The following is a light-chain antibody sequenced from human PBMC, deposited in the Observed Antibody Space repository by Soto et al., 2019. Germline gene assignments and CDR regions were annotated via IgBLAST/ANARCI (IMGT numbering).Light chain of an antibody. CDR1: QSVSSY. CDR3: QPRASWVT. V-gene: IGKV3-11*01. J-gene: IGKJ5*01. CDR2: DAS. Sequence: EIVLTQSPATLSLSPGERATLSFRASQSVSSYLAWFQQKPGQAPRLRIYDASIRATGIPARFSGSGSETDFTLTISSLEPEDFAVYYCQPRASWVTFGQGTRLEIK.